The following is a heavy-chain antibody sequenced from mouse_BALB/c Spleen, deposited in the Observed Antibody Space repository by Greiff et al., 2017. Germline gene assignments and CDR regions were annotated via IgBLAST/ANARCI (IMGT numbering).Heavy chain of an antibody. CDR2: ISSGGSYT. J-gene: IGHJ4*01. CDR3: ARAYGNYGVYAMDY. CDR1: GFTFSSYA. V-gene: IGHV5-9-4*01. D-gene: IGHD2-10*02. Sequence: EVQGVESGGGLVKPGGSLKLSCAASGFTFSSYAMSWVRQSPEKRLEWVAEISSGGSYTYYPDTVTGRFTISRDNAKNTLYLEMSSLRSEDTAMYYCARAYGNYGVYAMDYWGQGTSVTVSS.